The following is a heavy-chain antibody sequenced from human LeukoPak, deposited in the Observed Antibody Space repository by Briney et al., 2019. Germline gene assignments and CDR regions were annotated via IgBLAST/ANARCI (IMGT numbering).Heavy chain of an antibody. J-gene: IGHJ5*02. CDR3: ARVFYDSENWFDP. D-gene: IGHD3-22*01. Sequence: ASVKVSCKASGYTFTSYDINWVPQATGQGLEWLGWMNPNSGNRSYAQKFQGRVTMTRNTSISTAYMELGSVSSQDTAVYYCARVFYDSENWFDPCGEGTLVTVSS. V-gene: IGHV1-8*01. CDR1: GYTFTSYD. CDR2: MNPNSGNR.